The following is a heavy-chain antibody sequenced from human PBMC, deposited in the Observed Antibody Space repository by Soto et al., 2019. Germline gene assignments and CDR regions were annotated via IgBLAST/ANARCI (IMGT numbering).Heavy chain of an antibody. V-gene: IGHV5-51*01. J-gene: IGHJ4*02. CDR1: GYNFAGYW. D-gene: IGHD3-3*01. Sequence: GESLKISCNGSGYNFAGYWIAWVRQMPGRGLELMGIIYPSDSDTRYRPSFQGQVTISADKSISSAYLQWSSLRASDTAMYYCARGGVSTRTFDYWGQGTPVTVSS. CDR3: ARGGVSTRTFDY. CDR2: IYPSDSDT.